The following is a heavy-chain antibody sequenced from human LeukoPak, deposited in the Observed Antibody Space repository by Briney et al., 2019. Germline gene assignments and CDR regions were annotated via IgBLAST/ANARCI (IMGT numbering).Heavy chain of an antibody. CDR2: IDWDDDK. Sequence: SGPTLVNPTQTLTLTCNFSGFSLSTSGMCGSWIRQPPGKALEWLARIDWDDDKYYSTSLKTRLTICKDTSKNQVVLTMTIMDPVDTATYYCARNYDTFIYYFDYWGQGTLVTVSS. J-gene: IGHJ4*02. CDR1: GFSLSTSGMC. V-gene: IGHV2-70*11. D-gene: IGHD3-22*01. CDR3: ARNYDTFIYYFDY.